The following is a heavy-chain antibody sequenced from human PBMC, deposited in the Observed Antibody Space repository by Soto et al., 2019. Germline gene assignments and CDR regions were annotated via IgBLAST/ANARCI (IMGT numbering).Heavy chain of an antibody. CDR2: INHSGNT. CDR1: SGSLSGYY. Sequence: EPLSVTSAYYSGSLSGYYWAVIRQPPGKGLEWIGEINHSGNTNYTPSLKSRVTISVDTSKNQFSLKLSSVTAEETDVYYCARVRSTFRSPSSSKYYFYVMDVWGQGTTVT. J-gene: IGHJ6*02. V-gene: IGHV4-34*01. CDR3: ARVRSTFRSPSSSKYYFYVMDV. D-gene: IGHD6-13*01.